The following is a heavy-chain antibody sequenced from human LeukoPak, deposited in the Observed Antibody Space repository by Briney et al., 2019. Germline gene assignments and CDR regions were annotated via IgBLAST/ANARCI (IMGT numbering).Heavy chain of an antibody. CDR2: FYYSAST. Sequence: SETLSLTCTVSGGSISSYYGSWLRQPPGKGLEWIGYFYYSASTNYNPSLQRRVTISVDTSKNQFSLKLSSVTAADTAVYYCARGDYYDSSGYCRVGYGMDVWGQGTTVTVSS. V-gene: IGHV4-59*01. CDR1: GGSISSYY. J-gene: IGHJ6*02. D-gene: IGHD3-22*01. CDR3: ARGDYYDSSGYCRVGYGMDV.